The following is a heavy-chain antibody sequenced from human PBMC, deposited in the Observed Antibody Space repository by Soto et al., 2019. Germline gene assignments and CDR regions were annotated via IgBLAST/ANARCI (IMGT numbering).Heavy chain of an antibody. D-gene: IGHD6-13*01. CDR3: AREYHPIAAAGHFDY. J-gene: IGHJ4*02. CDR2: ISYDGSNK. Sequence: PVGSLRLSCAASGFTSSSYAMHWVRQAPGKGLEWVAVISYDGSNKYYADSVKGRFTISRDNSKNTLYLQMNSLRAEDTAVYYCAREYHPIAAAGHFDYWGQGTLVTVSS. V-gene: IGHV3-30-3*01. CDR1: GFTSSSYA.